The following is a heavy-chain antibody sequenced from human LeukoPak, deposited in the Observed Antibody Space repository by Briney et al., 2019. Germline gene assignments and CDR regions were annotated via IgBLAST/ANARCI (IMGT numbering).Heavy chain of an antibody. Sequence: SVKVSCKASGGTFSSYAISWVRQAPGQGLEWMGGIIPIFGTANYAQKFQGRVTITADKSTSTAYMELSSLRSEDTAVYYCARPNYGGNGKYYFDYWGQGTLVTVSS. J-gene: IGHJ4*02. CDR2: IIPIFGTA. V-gene: IGHV1-69*06. CDR1: GGTFSSYA. D-gene: IGHD4-23*01. CDR3: ARPNYGGNGKYYFDY.